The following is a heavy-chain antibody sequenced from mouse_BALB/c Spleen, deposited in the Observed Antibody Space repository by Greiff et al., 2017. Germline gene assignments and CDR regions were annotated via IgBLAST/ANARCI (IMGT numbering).Heavy chain of an antibody. D-gene: IGHD1-1*02. CDR3: VRQDGWVYYFDY. V-gene: IGHV10-1*02. J-gene: IGHJ2*01. CDR1: GFTFNTYA. CDR2: IRSKSNNYAT. Sequence: EVQGVESGGGLVQPKGSLKLSCAASGFTFNTYAMNWVRQAPGKGLEWVARIRSKSNNYATYYADSVKDRFTISRDDSQSMLYLQMNNLKTEDTAMYYCVRQDGWVYYFDYWGQGTTLTVSS.